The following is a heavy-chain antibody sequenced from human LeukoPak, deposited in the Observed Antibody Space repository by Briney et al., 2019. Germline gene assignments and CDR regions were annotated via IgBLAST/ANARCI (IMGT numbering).Heavy chain of an antibody. CDR1: RFTFSSYS. CDR2: ISSSRSYI. V-gene: IGHV3-21*01. D-gene: IGHD5-12*01. J-gene: IGHJ4*02. CDR3: ARGVVATISPLDY. Sequence: PGGSLRLYCAASRFTFSSYSMNWLRQAPGKGLEWVSSISSSRSYIYYADSVKGRFTISRDNAKNSLYLQMNSLRAEDTAVYYCARGVVATISPLDYWGQGTLVTVSS.